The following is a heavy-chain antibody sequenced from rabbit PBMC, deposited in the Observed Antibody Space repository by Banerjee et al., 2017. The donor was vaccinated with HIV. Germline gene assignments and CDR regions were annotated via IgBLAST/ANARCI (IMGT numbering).Heavy chain of an antibody. Sequence: QSLEESGGDLVKPGASLTLTCTASGVSFTNNNYMCWVRQAPGKGLEWIACIDTGRSGFTYFASWAKGRFTISKTSSTTVTLQMTSLTAADTATYFCARDLAGAIGWNFGLWGPGTLVTVS. D-gene: IGHD4-1*01. CDR3: ARDLAGAIGWNFGL. J-gene: IGHJ4*01. CDR2: IDTGRSGFT. V-gene: IGHV1S40*01. CDR1: GVSFTNNNY.